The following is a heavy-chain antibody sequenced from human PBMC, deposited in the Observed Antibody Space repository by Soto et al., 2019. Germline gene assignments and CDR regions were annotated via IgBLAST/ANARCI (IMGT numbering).Heavy chain of an antibody. CDR1: GGSISSYY. Sequence: PSETLSLTCTVPGGSISSYYWTLIRQPPGKGLEWIGYIFYSGSTNYNPSLKSRVTISVDTSKNQFSLKLSSVTAADTAVYYCARRYSSSSDYWGQGTLVTVSS. CDR2: IFYSGST. D-gene: IGHD6-13*01. CDR3: ARRYSSSSDY. V-gene: IGHV4-59*08. J-gene: IGHJ4*02.